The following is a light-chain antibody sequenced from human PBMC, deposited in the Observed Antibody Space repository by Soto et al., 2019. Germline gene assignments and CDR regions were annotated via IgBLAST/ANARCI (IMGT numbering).Light chain of an antibody. Sequence: QTVVTQEPSLTVSPGGTVTLTCASSTGEVTSGYYPNWFQRTPGQAPRALIYSTGNKHSWTPARFSGSLLGGKAALTLSGVQPEDEAEYYCLLYYGGAWVFGGGTKLTVL. V-gene: IGLV7-43*01. CDR1: TGEVTSGYY. CDR3: LLYYGGAWV. CDR2: STG. J-gene: IGLJ3*02.